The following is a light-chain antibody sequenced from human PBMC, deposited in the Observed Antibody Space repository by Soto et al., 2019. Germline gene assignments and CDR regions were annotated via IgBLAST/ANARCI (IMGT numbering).Light chain of an antibody. CDR3: QHYGSSPWT. CDR2: DAS. Sequence: EIVLTQSPGTLSLSPGERATLSCSASQSVRGSYLAWYQQKPGQAPRLLIYDASSRATGIPDRFSGSGSGTDFTLTVSRLEPEDFAVYYCQHYGSSPWTFGQGTKVEIK. V-gene: IGKV3-20*01. J-gene: IGKJ1*01. CDR1: QSVRGSY.